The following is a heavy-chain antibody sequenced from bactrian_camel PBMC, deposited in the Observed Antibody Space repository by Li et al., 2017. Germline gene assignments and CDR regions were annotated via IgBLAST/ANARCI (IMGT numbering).Heavy chain of an antibody. V-gene: IGHV3S54*01. J-gene: IGHJ4*01. CDR2: IYSGDGSA. CDR3: AAHSLRGGKWSLDPTRFAV. CDR1: GNGDGSGY. Sequence: HVQLVESGGGSVQPGGSMTLSCAVTGNGDGSGYRCTGWFRQAPGQEREGVAAIYSGDGSAIYSDFAKGRFTISKDNANKILYLQMHNVKVGDTGVYYCAAHSLRGGKWSLDPTRFAVWGQGTQVTVS. D-gene: IGHD1*01.